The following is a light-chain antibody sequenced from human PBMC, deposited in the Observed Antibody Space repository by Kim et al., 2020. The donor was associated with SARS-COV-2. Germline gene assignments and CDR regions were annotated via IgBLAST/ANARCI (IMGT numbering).Light chain of an antibody. CDR2: AAS. V-gene: IGKV1-39*01. J-gene: IGKJ5*01. CDR1: QGIGDY. Sequence: SVGNRITITCRARQGIGDYLNWYQHRPGNAPKLLIHAASSLKSDLPLRFSGSGSGTDFTLTISGLQPENLTTYFCQQIYSTPPITFGPGTRLEIK. CDR3: QQIYSTPPIT.